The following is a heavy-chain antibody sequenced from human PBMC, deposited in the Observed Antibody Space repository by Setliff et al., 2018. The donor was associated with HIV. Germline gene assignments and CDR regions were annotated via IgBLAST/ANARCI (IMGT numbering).Heavy chain of an antibody. Sequence: SETLSLTCTVSGGSIGTYYWNWIRLPAGKGLEWIGRIYASGTNYNPSLKSRVTMSLDTSKRQFSLKLISVTAADTAVYYCAREGLWNCRGGTCNDGLDIWGQGTKVTVSS. V-gene: IGHV4-4*07. CDR3: AREGLWNCRGGTCNDGLDI. CDR2: IYASGT. CDR1: GGSIGTYY. J-gene: IGHJ3*02. D-gene: IGHD2-15*01.